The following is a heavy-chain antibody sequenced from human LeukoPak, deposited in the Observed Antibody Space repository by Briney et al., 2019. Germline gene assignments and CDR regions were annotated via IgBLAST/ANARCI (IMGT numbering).Heavy chain of an antibody. CDR1: GFTFSSYG. Sequence: GGSLRLSCAASGFTFSSYGMSWVRQAPGKGLEWVSAISGSGGSTYYADSVKGRLTISRDNSKNTLYLQMNSLRAEDTAVYYCAKVGLAAAGTSYFDYWGQGTLVTVSS. J-gene: IGHJ4*02. D-gene: IGHD6-13*01. CDR3: AKVGLAAAGTSYFDY. V-gene: IGHV3-23*01. CDR2: ISGSGGST.